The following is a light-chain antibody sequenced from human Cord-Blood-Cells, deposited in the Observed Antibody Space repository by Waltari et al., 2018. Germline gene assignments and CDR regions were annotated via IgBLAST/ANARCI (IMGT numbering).Light chain of an antibody. J-gene: IGLJ2*01. Sequence: QSALTQPASVSGSPGQSITISCTGTSSDVGGYNYVSWYQQHPGKAPKLMIYEVSKRPSGVSNRFSGSKSGNTASLTISGFQAEDEADYYCSSYTSSSTVFGGGTKLTVL. CDR2: EVS. CDR3: SSYTSSSTV. V-gene: IGLV2-14*01. CDR1: SSDVGGYNY.